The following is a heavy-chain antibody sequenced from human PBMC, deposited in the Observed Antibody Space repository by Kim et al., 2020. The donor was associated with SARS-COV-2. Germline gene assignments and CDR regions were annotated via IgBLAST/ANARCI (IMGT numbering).Heavy chain of an antibody. Sequence: SETLSLTCTVSGGSISSSSYYWGWIRQPPGKGLEWIGSIYYSGSTYYNPSLKSRVTISVDTSKNQFSLKLSSVTAADTAVYYCASQGITMVRGVSEPVDAFDIWGQGTMVTVSS. J-gene: IGHJ3*02. CDR1: GGSISSSSYY. V-gene: IGHV4-39*01. D-gene: IGHD3-10*01. CDR2: IYYSGST. CDR3: ASQGITMVRGVSEPVDAFDI.